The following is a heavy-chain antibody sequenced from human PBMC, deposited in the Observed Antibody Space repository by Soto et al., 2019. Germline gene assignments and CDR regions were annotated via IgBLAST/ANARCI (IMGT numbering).Heavy chain of an antibody. D-gene: IGHD1-20*01. CDR2: ISYDGSNK. CDR1: GFTFSSYG. CDR3: AKTGITDV. Sequence: GGSLRLSCAASGFTFSSYGMHWVRQAPGKGLEWVAVISYDGSNKYYADSVKGRFTISRDNSKNTLYLQMNSLRAEDTAVYYCAKTGITDVWGQGTTVTVSS. V-gene: IGHV3-30*18. J-gene: IGHJ6*02.